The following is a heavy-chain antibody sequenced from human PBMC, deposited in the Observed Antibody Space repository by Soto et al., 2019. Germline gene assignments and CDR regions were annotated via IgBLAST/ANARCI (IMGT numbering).Heavy chain of an antibody. Sequence: QIQLLQSGAEVTKPGATVKLACKASGYTFRNFGISWVRQATGQGLEWMGWISAYNANANYAQKFQGRLTMTADTSTSTAYMELRSLRSDDTAVYYWARENSYFDYWGQGTLVTVSS. CDR3: ARENSYFDY. CDR1: GYTFRNFG. V-gene: IGHV1-18*01. J-gene: IGHJ4*02. CDR2: ISAYNANA.